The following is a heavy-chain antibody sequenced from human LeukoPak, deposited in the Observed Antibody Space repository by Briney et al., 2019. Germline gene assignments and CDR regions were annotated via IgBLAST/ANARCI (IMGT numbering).Heavy chain of an antibody. CDR1: GFTFSSYG. J-gene: IGHJ3*02. CDR3: AREGSGYDFRGAFDI. V-gene: IGHV3-33*01. CDR2: IWYDGSNK. D-gene: IGHD5-12*01. Sequence: GGSLRLSCAASGFTFSSYGMHWVRQAPGKGLEWVAVIWYDGSNKYYADSVKSRFTISRDNSKNTLYLQMNSLRAEDTAVYYCAREGSGYDFRGAFDIWGQGTMVTVSS.